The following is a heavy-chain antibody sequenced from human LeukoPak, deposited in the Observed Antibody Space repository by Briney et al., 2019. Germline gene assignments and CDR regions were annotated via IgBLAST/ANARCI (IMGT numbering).Heavy chain of an antibody. CDR3: TKDEGFHDSSGVY. Sequence: GGSLRLSCVASGFTFSSYAMSWVRQVPGKGLEWVSAISGSGGSTYYADSVKGRFTISRDNSKNTLYLQMNSLRAEDTAVYYCTKDEGFHDSSGVYWGQGTLVTDSS. V-gene: IGHV3-23*01. CDR1: GFTFSSYA. J-gene: IGHJ4*02. D-gene: IGHD6-19*01. CDR2: ISGSGGST.